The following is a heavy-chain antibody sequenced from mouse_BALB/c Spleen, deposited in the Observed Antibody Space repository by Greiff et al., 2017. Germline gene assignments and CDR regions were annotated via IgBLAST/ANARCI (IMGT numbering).Heavy chain of an antibody. V-gene: IGHV5-12-2*01. CDR3: ARHRTGGNYFDY. Sequence: EVKLQESGGGLVQPGGSLKLSCAASGFTFSSYTMSWVRQTPEKRLEWVAYISNGGGSTYYPDTVKGRFTISRDNAKNTLYLQMSSLKSEDTAMYYCARHRTGGNYFDYWGQGTTLTVSS. CDR1: GFTFSSYT. CDR2: ISNGGGST. D-gene: IGHD4-1*01. J-gene: IGHJ2*01.